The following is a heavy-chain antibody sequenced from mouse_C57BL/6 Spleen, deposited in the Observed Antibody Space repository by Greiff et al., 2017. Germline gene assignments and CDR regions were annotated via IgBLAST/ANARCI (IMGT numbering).Heavy chain of an antibody. V-gene: IGHV1-82*01. CDR2: IYPGDGDT. D-gene: IGHD1-1*02. CDR1: GYAFSSSW. J-gene: IGHJ3*01. CDR3: ARDGVAAPCFAY. Sequence: QVQLKESGPELVKPGASVKISCKASGYAFSSSWMNWVKQRPGKGLEWIGRIYPGDGDTNYNGKFKGKATLTADKSSSTAYMQLSSLTSEDSAVYFCARDGVAAPCFAYWGQGTLVTVSA.